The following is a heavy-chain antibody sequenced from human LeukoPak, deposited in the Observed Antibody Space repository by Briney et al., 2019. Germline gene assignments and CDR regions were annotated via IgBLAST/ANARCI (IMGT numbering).Heavy chain of an antibody. Sequence: GGSLRLSCAASGFSFSRFGMHWVRQAPGKGLEWVAFIRYDGNEQSYADSVKGRATISRDDSKDTLYLQMNNLRPEDTAVYYRAKHSTIRDCFYMDVWGTGTTVTVSS. D-gene: IGHD1-26*01. J-gene: IGHJ6*03. V-gene: IGHV3-30*02. CDR2: IRYDGNEQ. CDR3: AKHSTIRDCFYMDV. CDR1: GFSFSRFG.